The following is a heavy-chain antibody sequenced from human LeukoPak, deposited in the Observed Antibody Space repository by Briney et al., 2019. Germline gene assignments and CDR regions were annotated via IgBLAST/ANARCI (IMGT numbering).Heavy chain of an antibody. CDR3: ADLGNYAVG. CDR2: IKSRTDGGAI. CDR1: W. D-gene: IGHD1-7*01. Sequence: WWSWVRQAPGKGLEWVGRIKSRTDGGAIEYAAPVKGRFTISRDDSRNTLYLQINSLKTEDTAVYYCADLGNYAVGWGQGTLVTVSS. V-gene: IGHV3-15*01. J-gene: IGHJ4*02.